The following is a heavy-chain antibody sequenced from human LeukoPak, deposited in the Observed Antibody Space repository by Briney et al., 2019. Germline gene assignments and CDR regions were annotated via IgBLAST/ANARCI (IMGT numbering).Heavy chain of an antibody. CDR1: GFTFSSYA. D-gene: IGHD1-7*01. V-gene: IGHV3-23*01. CDR3: ARVASTELIDY. Sequence: PGGSLRLSCAASGFTFSSYAMSWVRQAPGKGLEWVSAISGSDSSTYYADSVRGRFTISRNNSKNTLYLQMNSLRAEDTAVYYCARVASTELIDYWGQGTLVTVSS. CDR2: ISGSDSST. J-gene: IGHJ4*02.